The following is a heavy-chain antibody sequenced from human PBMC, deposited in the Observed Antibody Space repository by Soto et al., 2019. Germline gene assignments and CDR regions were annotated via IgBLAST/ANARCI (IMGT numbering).Heavy chain of an antibody. V-gene: IGHV1-18*01. D-gene: IGHD2-2*01. CDR1: GYTFTSYG. Sequence: QVQLVQSGAEVKKPGASVKVSCKASGYTFTSYGISWVRQAPGQGLEWMGWISAYNGNTNYAQKLQGRVTMTTDTSTSTAYLELRSLRADDTAVYYCARGLSEYQLLWYGMDVWGQGTTVTVAS. CDR3: ARGLSEYQLLWYGMDV. J-gene: IGHJ6*02. CDR2: ISAYNGNT.